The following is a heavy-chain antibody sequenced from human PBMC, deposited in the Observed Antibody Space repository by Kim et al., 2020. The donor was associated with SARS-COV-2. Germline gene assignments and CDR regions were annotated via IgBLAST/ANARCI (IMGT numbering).Heavy chain of an antibody. D-gene: IGHD2-2*01. CDR3: VKDTRRPDDY. CDR1: GFTFNNYA. V-gene: IGHV3-23*01. J-gene: IGHJ4*02. CDR2: VSSNGGRT. Sequence: GGSLRLSCAASGFTFNNYAMNWVRQAPGKGLEWVSIVSSNGGRTFYADSVKGRFTISRDNSKNTLYLQMDGLRAEDTALYYCVKDTRRPDDYWGQGTLVTVSS.